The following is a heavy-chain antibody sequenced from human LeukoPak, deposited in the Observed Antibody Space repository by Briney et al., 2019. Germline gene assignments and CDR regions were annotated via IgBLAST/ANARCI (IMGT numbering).Heavy chain of an antibody. V-gene: IGHV3-23*01. CDR1: GFTFSSYA. D-gene: IGHD3-22*01. CDR3: ARDGYYDSSGYYYSRYYYYYGMDV. CDR2: ISGSGGST. Sequence: PGGSLRLSCAASGFTFSSYAMSWVRQAPGKGLEWVSAISGSGGSTSYADSVRGRFTISRDNSKNTPYLQMNSLRAEDTAVYYCARDGYYDSSGYYYSRYYYYYGMDVWGQGTTVTVSS. J-gene: IGHJ6*02.